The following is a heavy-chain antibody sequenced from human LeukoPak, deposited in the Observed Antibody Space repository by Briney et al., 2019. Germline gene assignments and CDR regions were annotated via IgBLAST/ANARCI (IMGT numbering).Heavy chain of an antibody. D-gene: IGHD5-24*01. Sequence: GGSLRLSCSASGFTFSTYAMHWVRQAPGKGLEYVSAISSNGGSTYYADSVKGRFTISRDNSKNTLYLQMNSLRAEDTAVYYCAKDRWEMATIYYFDYWGQGTLVTVSS. CDR1: GFTFSTYA. CDR3: AKDRWEMATIYYFDY. V-gene: IGHV3-64*04. CDR2: ISSNGGST. J-gene: IGHJ4*02.